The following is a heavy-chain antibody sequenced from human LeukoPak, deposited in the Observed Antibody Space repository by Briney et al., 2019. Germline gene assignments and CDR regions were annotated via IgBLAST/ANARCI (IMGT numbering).Heavy chain of an antibody. CDR2: MNPNSGNT. CDR3: ARGRVAILTGYSTFDY. V-gene: IGHV1-8*03. J-gene: IGHJ4*02. Sequence: ASVKVSCKASGYTFTSYDINWVRQATGQGLEWMGWMNPNSGNTGYAQKFQGRVTITRNTSISTAYMELSSLRSEDTVVYYCARGRVAILTGYSTFDYWGQGTLVTVSS. CDR1: GYTFTSYD. D-gene: IGHD3-9*01.